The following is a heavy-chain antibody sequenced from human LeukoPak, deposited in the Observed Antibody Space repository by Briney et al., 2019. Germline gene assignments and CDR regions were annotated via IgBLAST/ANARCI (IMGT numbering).Heavy chain of an antibody. J-gene: IGHJ4*02. D-gene: IGHD6-19*01. Sequence: SETLSLTCSVSGGSVSSTSHYWTWIRQPPGKGLEWIGYIYYSGGTNNIPSLRGRVAISVDTSKNQFPLKLTSMTAADTAVYYCARVSGASGWYYFDYWGQGTLVTVSS. CDR2: IYYSGGT. V-gene: IGHV4-61*01. CDR3: ARVSGASGWYYFDY. CDR1: GGSVSSTSHY.